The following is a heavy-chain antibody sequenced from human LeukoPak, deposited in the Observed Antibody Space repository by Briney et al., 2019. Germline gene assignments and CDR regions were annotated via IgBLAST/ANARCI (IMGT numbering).Heavy chain of an antibody. J-gene: IGHJ4*02. CDR1: GFTFSSYG. CDR2: ILNDERNK. CDR3: AKDRGDGYNWENYSGFDS. Sequence: GGSLRLSCVASGFTFSSYGMQWVRQAPGKGLEWVAVILNDERNKWYADSVKGRFTTSRDNSQNTLFLQMNSLRVEDTGVYYCAKDRGDGYNWENYSGFDSWGQGTLVTVSS. D-gene: IGHD5-24*01. V-gene: IGHV3-30*18.